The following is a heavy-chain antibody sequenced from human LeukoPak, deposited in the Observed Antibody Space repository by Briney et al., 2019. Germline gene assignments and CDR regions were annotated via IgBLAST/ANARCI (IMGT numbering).Heavy chain of an antibody. CDR3: AKPHPGTHYYFDY. Sequence: GGSLRLSCAASGFTFSTYAMNWVRQAPGKGLEWVSIISGSDGGTYYADSVKGRFTISRDNSKNTLYLQMNSLRAEDTAVYYCAKPHPGTHYYFDYWGQGTLVTVSS. V-gene: IGHV3-23*01. D-gene: IGHD3-10*01. CDR1: GFTFSTYA. J-gene: IGHJ4*02. CDR2: ISGSDGGT.